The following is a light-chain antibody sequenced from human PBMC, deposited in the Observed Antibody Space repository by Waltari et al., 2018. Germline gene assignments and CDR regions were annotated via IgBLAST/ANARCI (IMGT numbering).Light chain of an antibody. Sequence: VLTQSPGTRSLSPGETATLSCRASHSISKYLVCYQQRPGHAPRLVIDAASTRATGVPDRFSGSGDGTDFTLTISRLEPEDFAVYYCQNHERLPATFGQGTKVEIK. CDR2: AAS. J-gene: IGKJ1*01. CDR1: HSISKY. CDR3: QNHERLPAT. V-gene: IGKV3-20*01.